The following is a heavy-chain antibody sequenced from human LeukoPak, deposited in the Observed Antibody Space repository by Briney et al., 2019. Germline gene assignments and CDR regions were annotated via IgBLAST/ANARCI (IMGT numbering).Heavy chain of an antibody. V-gene: IGHV3-53*05. CDR2: IHSGGTT. CDR1: GFTVSSNF. J-gene: IGHJ3*02. CDR3: AKGIWVVRGVIGDGFDT. D-gene: IGHD3-10*01. Sequence: PGGSLRLSCAASGFTVSSNFMSWVRPAPGKGLEWVPVIHSGGTTYYADSVKGRFTISRDNSKNTLYLQMNSLRAEDTAVYYCAKGIWVVRGVIGDGFDTWGQGTMVTVSS.